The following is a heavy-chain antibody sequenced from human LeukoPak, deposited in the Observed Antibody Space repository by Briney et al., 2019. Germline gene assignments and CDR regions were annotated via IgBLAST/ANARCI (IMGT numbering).Heavy chain of an antibody. CDR1: GASIRIPDYY. CDR2: ISGTGTT. CDR3: ATREPQVQRPRGDY. D-gene: IGHD1-26*01. Sequence: SETLSLTCAVSGASIRIPDYYWGWLRLPPGKGLEWIRTISGTGTTYYNPSPQSSLSISVDNFRNQFSLKLRSVTAADTAVYYCATREPQVQRPRGDYWGQGTQVTVSS. V-gene: IGHV4-39*01. J-gene: IGHJ4*02.